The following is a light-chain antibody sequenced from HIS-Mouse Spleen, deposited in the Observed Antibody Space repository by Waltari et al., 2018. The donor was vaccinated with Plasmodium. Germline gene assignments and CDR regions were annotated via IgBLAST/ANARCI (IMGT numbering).Light chain of an antibody. J-gene: IGLJ1*01. CDR2: DVS. V-gene: IGLV2-11*01. Sequence: QSALTQPRSVSGSPGQSVTISCTGTRSDFGCYNYVSWYQLHPGKAPKLMIYDVSKRPSGVPDRFSGSKSGNTASLTISGLQAEDEADYYCCSYAGSYTFVFGTGTKVTVL. CDR3: CSYAGSYTFV. CDR1: RSDFGCYNY.